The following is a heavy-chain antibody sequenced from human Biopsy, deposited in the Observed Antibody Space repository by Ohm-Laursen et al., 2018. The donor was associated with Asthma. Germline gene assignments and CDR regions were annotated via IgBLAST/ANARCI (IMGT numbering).Heavy chain of an antibody. CDR1: GGTFSNFA. V-gene: IGHV1-69*01. CDR3: ARCQVGYSSGWSLLLKKIYYSGMDV. CDR2: IMTVFGTT. J-gene: IGHJ6*02. Sequence: SSVKVSCKAPGGTFSNFAISWVRQAPGQGLEWLGGIMTVFGTTNYAQKFQGRVTITADESSSTAYMEVTSLRSEDTAIYYCARCQVGYSSGWSLLLKKIYYSGMDVWGQGTAVTVS. D-gene: IGHD6-19*01.